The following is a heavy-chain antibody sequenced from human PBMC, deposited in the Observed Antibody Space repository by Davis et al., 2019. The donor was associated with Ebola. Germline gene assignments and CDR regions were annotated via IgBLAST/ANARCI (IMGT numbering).Heavy chain of an antibody. CDR1: SGSISPHY. D-gene: IGHD2-15*01. Sequence: SETLSLTCTVSSGSISPHYWSWIRQPPGKGLEWIGYVYYGGGTNYNPSLKSRVTISLDTPKNQFSLKLTSVTAADTAVYYCARFPVVYYYYYGMDVWGQGTTVTVSS. CDR2: VYYGGGT. V-gene: IGHV4-59*11. CDR3: ARFPVVYYYYYGMDV. J-gene: IGHJ6*02.